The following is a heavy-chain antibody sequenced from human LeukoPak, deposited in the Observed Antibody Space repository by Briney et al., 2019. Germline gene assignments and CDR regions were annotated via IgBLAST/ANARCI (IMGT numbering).Heavy chain of an antibody. D-gene: IGHD3-9*01. CDR3: ARTYYDPLTGYYSGGGPFDS. CDR2: IYTSGRT. J-gene: IGHJ4*02. Sequence: SETLSLTCTVSGGSISSGSHYWSWIRQPAGKGLEWIGRIYTSGRTNYNPSLKSRVTISIDMSKKQFSLKLSSVTAADTAAYHCARTYYDPLTGYYSGGGPFDSWGQGTLVTVSS. V-gene: IGHV4-61*02. CDR1: GGSISSGSHY.